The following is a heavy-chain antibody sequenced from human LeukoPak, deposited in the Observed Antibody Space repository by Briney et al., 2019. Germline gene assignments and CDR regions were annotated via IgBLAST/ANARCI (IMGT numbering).Heavy chain of an antibody. CDR1: GYTFTSYA. D-gene: IGHD4-17*01. J-gene: IGHJ6*02. V-gene: IGHV1-3*01. CDR2: INAGNGNT. Sequence: GASVKVSCKASGYTFTSYAMHWVRQAPGQRLEWMGWINAGNGNTKYSQKFQGRVTITRDTSASTAYMELSSLRSEDTAVYYCARLYCDYVFGTHYYYGMDVWGQGTTVTVSS. CDR3: ARLYCDYVFGTHYYYGMDV.